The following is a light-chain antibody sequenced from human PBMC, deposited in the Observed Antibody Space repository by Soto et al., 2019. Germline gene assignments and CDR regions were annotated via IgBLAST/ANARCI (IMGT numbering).Light chain of an antibody. J-gene: IGLJ3*02. CDR2: GNR. Sequence: QSALTQPPSVSGAPGQRVTISCTGSRSNIGANYDVHWYQQLPGTAPKLLIHGNRNRPSGVPDRFSGSKAGTSASLAITGLQAEDEADYYCQSYDSSLSGVVFGGGTKLTVL. CDR1: RSNIGANYD. V-gene: IGLV1-40*01. CDR3: QSYDSSLSGVV.